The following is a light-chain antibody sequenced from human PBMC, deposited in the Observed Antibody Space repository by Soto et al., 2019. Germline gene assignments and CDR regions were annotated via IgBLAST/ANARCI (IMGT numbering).Light chain of an antibody. CDR1: QSISSR. V-gene: IGKV1-5*01. CDR3: QQYDNYSWT. CDR2: NAS. J-gene: IGKJ1*01. Sequence: DIQMTQSPSTLSVSVGDRVTITCRASQSISSRFAWYQQKPGKVPRLLMYNASSLESGVPSRFSGSGSGTDFTLTISSLQPDDFAAYYCQQYDNYSWTFGQGTKLEI.